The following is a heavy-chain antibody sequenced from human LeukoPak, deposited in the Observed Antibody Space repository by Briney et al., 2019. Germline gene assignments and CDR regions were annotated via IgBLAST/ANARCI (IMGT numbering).Heavy chain of an antibody. CDR3: AELGITMIGGV. Sequence: GGSLRLSCAASGFTFSSYNMNWVRQTPGQGLEWVSSITSGSSHIYYADSVKGRFTISRDNAKNSLYLQMNSLRAEDTAVYYCAELGITMIGGVWGKGTTVTISS. V-gene: IGHV3-21*01. CDR1: GFTFSSYN. J-gene: IGHJ6*04. CDR2: ITSGSSHI. D-gene: IGHD3-10*02.